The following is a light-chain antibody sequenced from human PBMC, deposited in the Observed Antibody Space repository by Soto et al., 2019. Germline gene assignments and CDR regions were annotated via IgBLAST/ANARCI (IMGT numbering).Light chain of an antibody. CDR2: EVT. J-gene: IGLJ1*01. CDR1: SNCGAQYNY. Sequence: QSVVVKPPSASGSAGQSVTIYCTGSSNCGAQYNYVSWYQQHPGKVPRLLIYEVTKRPSGVPDRFSGSKSGNTASLTVSGWQSADEADYYCMSYACSDNYYLFGTGTKVNGL. CDR3: MSYACSDNYYL. V-gene: IGLV2-8*01.